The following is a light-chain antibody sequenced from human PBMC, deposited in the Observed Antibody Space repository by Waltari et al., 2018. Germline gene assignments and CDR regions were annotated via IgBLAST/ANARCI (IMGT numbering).Light chain of an antibody. J-gene: IGKJ1*01. V-gene: IGKV3-20*01. CDR1: QSVSRS. Sequence: GERAPPSCRASQSVSRSLAWYQQKPGQAPKLLIYGASTRATGIPDRFTGSGSGTDFSLTISSLEPEDFAIYFCQHYVRLPATFGQGTKVEIK. CDR3: QHYVRLPAT. CDR2: GAS.